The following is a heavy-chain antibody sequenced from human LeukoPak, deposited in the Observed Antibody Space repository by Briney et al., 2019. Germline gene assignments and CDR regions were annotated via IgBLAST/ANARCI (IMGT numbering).Heavy chain of an antibody. CDR3: AKAMTGYDILTGYDLDS. D-gene: IGHD3-9*01. CDR2: ISWNSSTL. V-gene: IGHV3-9*01. J-gene: IGHJ4*02. CDR1: GFTLDDYA. Sequence: GGSLRLSCAASGFTLDDYAMHWVRQAPGKGLEWVSGISWNSSTLGYADSVKGRFTISRDSAKKSLYPQMNSLRAEDTALYYCAKAMTGYDILTGYDLDSWGQGALVTVSS.